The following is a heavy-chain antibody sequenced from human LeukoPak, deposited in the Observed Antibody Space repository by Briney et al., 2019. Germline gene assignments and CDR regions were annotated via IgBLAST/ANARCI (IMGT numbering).Heavy chain of an antibody. J-gene: IGHJ6*02. D-gene: IGHD1-1*01. V-gene: IGHV4-59*08. Sequence: SETLSLTCTVSGGSISSYYWSWLRQPPGKGLEWIGYIYYSGSTNYNSSLKSRVTISVDTSKNQFSLKLNSVTAADTAVYYCARHPWNSGMDVWGQGTTVTVSS. CDR3: ARHPWNSGMDV. CDR1: GGSISSYY. CDR2: IYYSGST.